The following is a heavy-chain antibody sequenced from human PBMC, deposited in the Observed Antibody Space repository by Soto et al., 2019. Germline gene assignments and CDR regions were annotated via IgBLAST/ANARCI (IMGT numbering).Heavy chain of an antibody. CDR1: GFTFSSSE. CDR3: AREVCSSTSCYTNWFDP. J-gene: IGHJ5*02. D-gene: IGHD2-2*02. CDR2: ISSSGSTI. Sequence: PGGSLRLSCAASGFTFSSSEMNWVRQAPGKGLEWVSYISSSGSTIYYADSVKGRFTISRDNAKNSLYLQMNSLRAEDTAVYYCAREVCSSTSCYTNWFDPWGQGTLVTVSS. V-gene: IGHV3-48*03.